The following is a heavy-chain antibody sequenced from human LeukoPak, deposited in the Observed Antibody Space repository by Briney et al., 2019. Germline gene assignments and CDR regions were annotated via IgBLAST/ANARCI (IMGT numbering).Heavy chain of an antibody. Sequence: GGSLRLSCAASGFTFSSYPMHWVRQAPGKGLEYVSGISSNGGSTYYANSVKGRFTISRDNSKNTLYLQMGSLRAEDMAVYYYARRQGGSGSYYYYLDVWGKGTTVTVSS. J-gene: IGHJ6*03. V-gene: IGHV3-64*01. CDR2: ISSNGGST. CDR1: GFTFSSYP. CDR3: ARRQGGSGSYYYYLDV. D-gene: IGHD3-10*01.